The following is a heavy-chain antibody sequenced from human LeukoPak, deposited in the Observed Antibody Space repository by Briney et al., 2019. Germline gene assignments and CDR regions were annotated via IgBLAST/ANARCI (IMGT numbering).Heavy chain of an antibody. CDR3: AKGGYQLLPDAFDI. Sequence: GGSLRLSCAASGFTFSSYGLHWVRQALGKGLEWVAVISYDGGIKYYADSVKGRFTISRDNSKNTLYLQMNSLRAEDTAVYYCAKGGYQLLPDAFDIWGQGTMVTVSS. CDR1: GFTFSSYG. D-gene: IGHD2-2*01. J-gene: IGHJ3*02. V-gene: IGHV3-30*18. CDR2: ISYDGGIK.